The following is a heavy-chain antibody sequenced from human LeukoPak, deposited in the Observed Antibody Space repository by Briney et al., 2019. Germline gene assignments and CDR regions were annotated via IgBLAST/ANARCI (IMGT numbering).Heavy chain of an antibody. D-gene: IGHD3-22*01. CDR1: GFTFSSYS. J-gene: IGHJ6*02. V-gene: IGHV3-48*01. CDR2: ISSSSSTI. Sequence: GGSLRLSCAASGFTFSSYSMNWVRQAPGKGLEWVSYISSSSSTIYYADSVKGRFTISRDNAKNSLYLQMNSLRAEDTAVYYCARDSRITTIVVVLGMDVWGQGTTVTVSS. CDR3: ARDSRITTIVVVLGMDV.